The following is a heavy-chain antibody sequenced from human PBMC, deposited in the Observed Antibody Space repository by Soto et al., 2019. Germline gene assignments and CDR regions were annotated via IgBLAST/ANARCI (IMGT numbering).Heavy chain of an antibody. J-gene: IGHJ6*02. Sequence: PSETLSLTCAVSGGSISSGGYSWSWIRQPPGKGLEWIGYIYHSGSTYYNPSLKSRVTISVDRSKNQFSLKLSSVTAADTAVYYCARGGYCSSTSCYSYYYYGMDVWGQGTTVTVSS. CDR1: GGSISSGGYS. CDR2: IYHSGST. D-gene: IGHD2-2*01. V-gene: IGHV4-30-2*01. CDR3: ARGGYCSSTSCYSYYYYGMDV.